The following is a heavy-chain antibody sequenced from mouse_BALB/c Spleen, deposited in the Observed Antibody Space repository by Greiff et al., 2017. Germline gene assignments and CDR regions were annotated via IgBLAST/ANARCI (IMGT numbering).Heavy chain of an antibody. V-gene: IGHV14-3*02. CDR3: ARNSLGLYDY. CDR2: IDPANGNT. J-gene: IGHJ2*01. Sequence: EVKLQESGAELVKPGASVKLSCTASGFNIKDTYMHWVKQRPEQGLEWIGRIDPANGNTKYDPKFQGKATITADTSSNTAYLQLSSLTSEDAAVYYCARNSLGLYDYWGQGTTLTVSS. CDR1: GFNIKDTY. D-gene: IGHD4-1*01.